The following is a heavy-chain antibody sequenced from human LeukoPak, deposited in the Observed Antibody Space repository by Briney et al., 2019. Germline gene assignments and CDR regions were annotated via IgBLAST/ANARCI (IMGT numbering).Heavy chain of an antibody. V-gene: IGHV3-33*06. J-gene: IGHJ4*02. CDR3: AKGRAVAGEFDY. CDR1: GFTFSSYG. Sequence: GGSLRLSCAASGFTFSSYGMHWVRQAPGKGLEWVAVIWYDGSNKYYADSVKGRFTISRDNSKNTLYLQMNSLRAEDTAVYYCAKGRAVAGEFDYWGQGTLVTVSS. CDR2: IWYDGSNK. D-gene: IGHD6-19*01.